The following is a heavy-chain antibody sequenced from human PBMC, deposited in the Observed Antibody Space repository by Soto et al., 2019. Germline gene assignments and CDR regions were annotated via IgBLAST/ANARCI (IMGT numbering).Heavy chain of an antibody. CDR3: AREAIAVLNWFDP. CDR2: INPSGGST. J-gene: IGHJ5*02. CDR1: GYTFTSYY. D-gene: IGHD6-19*01. Sequence: ASVKLYCNASGYTFTSYYMHWVRQAPGQGLEWMGIINPSGGSTSYAQKFQGRVTMTRDTSTSTVYMELSSLRSEDTAVYYCAREAIAVLNWFDPWGQGTLVTVSS. V-gene: IGHV1-46*01.